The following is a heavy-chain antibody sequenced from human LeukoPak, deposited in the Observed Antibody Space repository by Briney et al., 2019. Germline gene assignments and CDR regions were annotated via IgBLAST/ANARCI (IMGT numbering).Heavy chain of an antibody. V-gene: IGHV4-4*02. CDR3: ARHPLYDSRAYYAYYFDY. CDR1: VGSISSGNW. CDR2: IYHNGTL. J-gene: IGHJ4*02. D-gene: IGHD3-22*01. Sequence: SETLSLTCAVSVGSISSGNWWTWVRQSPGKGLEWIGEIYHNGTLNYNPSLKSRVTISADSFKNHFSLKLTSVTAADTAVYFCARHPLYDSRAYYAYYFDYWGQGTLVTVSS.